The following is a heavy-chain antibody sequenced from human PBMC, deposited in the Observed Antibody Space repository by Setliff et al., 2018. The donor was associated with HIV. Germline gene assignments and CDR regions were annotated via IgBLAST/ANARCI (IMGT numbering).Heavy chain of an antibody. CDR1: GGSISSYY. J-gene: IGHJ5*02. CDR2: IYYSGST. CDR3: ARAARPYNWFDP. V-gene: IGHV4-59*12. D-gene: IGHD6-6*01. Sequence: SETLSLTCTVSGGSISSYYWSWIRQPPGKGLEWIGYIYYSGSTNYNPSLKSRVTISVDTSKNQFSLKLSSVTAADTAVYYCARAARPYNWFDPWGQGILVTVSS.